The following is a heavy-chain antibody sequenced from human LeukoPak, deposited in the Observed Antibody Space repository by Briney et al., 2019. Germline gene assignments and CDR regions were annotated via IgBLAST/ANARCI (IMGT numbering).Heavy chain of an antibody. V-gene: IGHV3-21*01. J-gene: IGHJ4*02. CDR3: ARNPSTVVRGADY. CDR1: GFTFSSYT. CDR2: ISSSSSYI. D-gene: IGHD3-10*01. Sequence: GGSLRLSCAASGFTFSSYTMNWVRQAPGKELEWVSSISSSSSYIYYADSVKGRFTISRDNAKNSLYLQMNSLRAEDTAVYYCARNPSTVVRGADYWAQGTLVTVSS.